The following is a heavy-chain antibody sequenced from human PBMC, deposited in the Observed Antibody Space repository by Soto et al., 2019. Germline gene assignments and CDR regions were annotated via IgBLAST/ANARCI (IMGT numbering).Heavy chain of an antibody. V-gene: IGHV3-30*18. J-gene: IGHJ6*02. CDR2: ISYDGSNK. Sequence: GGSLRLSCAASGFTFSSYGMHWVRQAPGKGLEWVAVISYDGSNKYYADSVKGRFTISRDNSKNTLYLQMNSLRAEDTAVYYCAKAVNPLFYYYGMDVWGQGTTVTVSS. CDR3: AKAVNPLFYYYGMDV. CDR1: GFTFSSYG. D-gene: IGHD4-4*01.